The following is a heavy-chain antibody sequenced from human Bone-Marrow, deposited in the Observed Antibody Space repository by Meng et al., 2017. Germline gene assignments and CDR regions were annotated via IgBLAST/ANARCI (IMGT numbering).Heavy chain of an antibody. Sequence: SETLSLTCTVSGGSISSYYWSWIRQPPGKGLEWIGYIYYSGSTNYNPSLKSRVTISVDTSKNQFSLKLSSVTAADKAGYYCARGEYDSRGYLGTVAFDIWGQGTMVTVSS. CDR1: GGSISSYY. D-gene: IGHD3-22*01. V-gene: IGHV4-59*01. CDR3: ARGEYDSRGYLGTVAFDI. J-gene: IGHJ3*02. CDR2: IYYSGST.